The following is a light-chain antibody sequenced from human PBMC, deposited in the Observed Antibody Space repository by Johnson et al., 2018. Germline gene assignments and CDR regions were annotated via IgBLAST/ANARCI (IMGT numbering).Light chain of an antibody. CDR2: ENN. CDR3: GTWDSSLSAGNV. V-gene: IGLV1-51*02. CDR1: SSNIGNNY. Sequence: QSVLTQPPSVSAAPGQKVTISCSGSSSNIGNNYVSWYQQLPGTAPKLLIYENNKRPSGIPDRFSGSKSGTSATLGITGLQTGDEADDSCGTWDSSLSAGNVFGTVTKVTVL. J-gene: IGLJ1*01.